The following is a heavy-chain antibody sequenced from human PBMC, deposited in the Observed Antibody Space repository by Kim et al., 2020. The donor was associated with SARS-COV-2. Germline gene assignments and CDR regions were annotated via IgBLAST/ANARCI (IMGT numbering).Heavy chain of an antibody. J-gene: IGHJ4*02. CDR3: ARSLGGGWNPPYFDY. Sequence: ASVKVSCKASGYTFTGYYMHWVRQAPGQGLEWMGWINPNSGGTNYAQKFQGRVTMTRDTSISTAYMELSRLRSDDTAVYYCARSLGGGWNPPYFDYWGQGTLVTVSS. D-gene: IGHD6-19*01. CDR1: GYTFTGYY. V-gene: IGHV1-2*02. CDR2: INPNSGGT.